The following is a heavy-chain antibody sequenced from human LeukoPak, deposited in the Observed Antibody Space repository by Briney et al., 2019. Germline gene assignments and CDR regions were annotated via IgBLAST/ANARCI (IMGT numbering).Heavy chain of an antibody. CDR3: AAEWELIGALDY. CDR2: IYSGGST. CDR1: GFTFSSYS. V-gene: IGHV3-53*01. J-gene: IGHJ4*02. D-gene: IGHD1-26*01. Sequence: GGSLRLSCAASGFTFSSYSMSWVRQAPGKGLEWVSVIYSGGSTYYADSVKGRFTISRDNSKNTLYLQMNSLRAEDTAVYYCAAEWELIGALDYWGQGTLVTVSS.